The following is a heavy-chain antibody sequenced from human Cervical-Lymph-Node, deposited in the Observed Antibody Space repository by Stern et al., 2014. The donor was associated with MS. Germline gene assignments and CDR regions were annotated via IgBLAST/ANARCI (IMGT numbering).Heavy chain of an antibody. V-gene: IGHV4-59*01. CDR2: IYHTGSV. J-gene: IGHJ4*02. CDR3: AREGEYCSGSRCYPFLDY. D-gene: IGHD2-15*01. CDR1: GGSLRSYY. Sequence: QLQLQESGPGLVKPSETLSLTCTVSGGSLRSYYWNWIRQAPGKGLEWLGVIYHTGSVNYHPSLSSRVAMSVDTSKNQFSLTVSSVTAADTAVYYCAREGEYCSGSRCYPFLDYWGQGTLVTVSS.